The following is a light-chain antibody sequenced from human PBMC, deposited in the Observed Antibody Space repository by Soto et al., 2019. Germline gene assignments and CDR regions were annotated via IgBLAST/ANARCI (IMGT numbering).Light chain of an antibody. Sequence: DIQMTQSPYTLSAFVGDRVTITCRASQSVSSSLAWYQQKPGKAPKLLIYAASTLESGVPSRFSGSGFGTEFTLTISSLQPDDFATYYCQQYESFSPYTFGQGTKVDIK. CDR3: QQYESFSPYT. CDR1: QSVSSS. J-gene: IGKJ2*01. V-gene: IGKV1-5*01. CDR2: AAS.